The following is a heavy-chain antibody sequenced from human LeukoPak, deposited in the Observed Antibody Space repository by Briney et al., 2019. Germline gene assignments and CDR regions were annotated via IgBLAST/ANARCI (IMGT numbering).Heavy chain of an antibody. CDR1: GGPINSYY. CDR3: ARQRLSLYFGELSSYFDY. J-gene: IGHJ4*02. V-gene: IGHV4-59*08. CDR2: LHYNGNT. D-gene: IGHD3-10*01. Sequence: SQTLCLTCTVSGGPINSYYWVWIRQPPGKALEELSYLHYNGNTKYKPCHKSRVTISVDTGKNQFSLWLTSVTAADTAVYYCARQRLSLYFGELSSYFDYWGQGALVTVSS.